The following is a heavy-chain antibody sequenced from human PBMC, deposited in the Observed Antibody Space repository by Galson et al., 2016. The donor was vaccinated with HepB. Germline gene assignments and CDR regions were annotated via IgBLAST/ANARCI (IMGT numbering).Heavy chain of an antibody. D-gene: IGHD3/OR15-3a*01. CDR1: RFTFSNFW. Sequence: SLRLSCAASRFTFSNFWMVWVRQAPGKGLEWVANIDRDGSETNYVDSVKGRFTISRDNAKNSLYLQMNNLRAEDTATYYCTTYRGPTWTFFDYWGQGTLVTVSS. CDR3: TTYRGPTWTFFDY. CDR2: IDRDGSET. J-gene: IGHJ4*02. V-gene: IGHV3-7*01.